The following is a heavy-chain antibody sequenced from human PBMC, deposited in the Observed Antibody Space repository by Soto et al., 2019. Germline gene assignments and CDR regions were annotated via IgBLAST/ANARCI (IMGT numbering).Heavy chain of an antibody. CDR2: ISSSSSTI. V-gene: IGHV3-48*01. Sequence: VGSLRLSCAASGFTFSSYSMNWVRQAPGKGLEWVSYISSSSSTIYYADSVKGRFTISRDNAKNSLYLQMNSLRAEDTAVYYCARAPPPTVTTGYYYMDVWGKGTTVTVSS. CDR1: GFTFSSYS. J-gene: IGHJ6*03. CDR3: ARAPPPTVTTGYYYMDV. D-gene: IGHD4-17*01.